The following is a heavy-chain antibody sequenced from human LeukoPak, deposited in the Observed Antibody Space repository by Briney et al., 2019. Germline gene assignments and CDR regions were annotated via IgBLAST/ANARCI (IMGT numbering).Heavy chain of an antibody. Sequence: PGRSLRLSCAASGFTFSSYGMHWVRQAPGKGLEWVAVIWYDGSNKYYADSAKGRFTISRDNSKNTLYLQMNSLRAEDTAVYYCARDLTLVAIYYYYGMDVWGQGTTVTVS. D-gene: IGHD5-12*01. CDR1: GFTFSSYG. J-gene: IGHJ6*02. V-gene: IGHV3-33*01. CDR3: ARDLTLVAIYYYYGMDV. CDR2: IWYDGSNK.